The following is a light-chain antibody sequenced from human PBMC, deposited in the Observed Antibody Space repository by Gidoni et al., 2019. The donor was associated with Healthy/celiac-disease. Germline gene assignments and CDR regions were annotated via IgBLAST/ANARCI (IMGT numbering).Light chain of an antibody. CDR2: WAS. V-gene: IGKV4-1*01. CDR3: QQYYSTPTWT. CDR1: QSVLYSSNNKNY. J-gene: IGKJ1*01. Sequence: DIVMTQSPDSLAVSLGERATINCKSSQSVLYSSNNKNYLAWYEQKPGQPHKLIIYWASTRESVVPDRFSGSGSGTDFTLTISSLQAEDVAVYYCQQYYSTPTWTFGQGTKVEIK.